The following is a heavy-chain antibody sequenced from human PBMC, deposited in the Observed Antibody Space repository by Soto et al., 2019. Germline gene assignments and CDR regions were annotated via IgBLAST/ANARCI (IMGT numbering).Heavy chain of an antibody. Sequence: QVQLVESGGGVVQPGRSLRLPCAASGFTFSSYGMHWVRQAPGKGLEWVAVISYDGSNKYYADSVKGRFTISRDNSKNTLYLQMNSLRAEDTAVYYCALGSGIAVAGKDLAEYFQHWGQGTLVTVSS. J-gene: IGHJ1*01. CDR3: ALGSGIAVAGKDLAEYFQH. CDR2: ISYDGSNK. V-gene: IGHV3-30*03. D-gene: IGHD6-19*01. CDR1: GFTFSSYG.